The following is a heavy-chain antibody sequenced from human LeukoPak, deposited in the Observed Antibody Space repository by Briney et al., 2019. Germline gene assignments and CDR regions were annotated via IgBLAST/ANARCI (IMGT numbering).Heavy chain of an antibody. CDR3: ARDSGYSYGSDY. CDR2: ISSNGRYT. D-gene: IGHD5-18*01. Sequence: GGSLRLSCAASGLTFSTYILHWVRQAPGKGLEYVSTISSNGRYTYYAGSVRGRFTISRDNSKNTLYLQMNSLRAEDTAVYYCARDSGYSYGSDYWGQGTLVTVSS. V-gene: IGHV3-64*02. J-gene: IGHJ4*02. CDR1: GLTFSTYI.